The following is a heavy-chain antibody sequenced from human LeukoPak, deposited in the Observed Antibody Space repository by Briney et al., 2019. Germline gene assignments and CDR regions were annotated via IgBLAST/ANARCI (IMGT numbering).Heavy chain of an antibody. CDR3: AGDFDY. Sequence: GGSLRHSCAASGFTFSSYAMSWVRQAPGKGLEWVTFIRSDGTNKYYADSVKGRFTISRDNSKNMLYLQMNSLSAEDTAVYYCAGDFDYWGQGTLVTVSS. V-gene: IGHV3-30*02. CDR2: IRSDGTNK. CDR1: GFTFSSYA. J-gene: IGHJ4*02.